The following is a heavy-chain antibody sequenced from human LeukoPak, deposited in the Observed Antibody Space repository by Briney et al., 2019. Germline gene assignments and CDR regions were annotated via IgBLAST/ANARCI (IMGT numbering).Heavy chain of an antibody. CDR2: ISRSGSYI. J-gene: IGHJ3*02. V-gene: IGHV3-21*01. D-gene: IGHD3-16*01. Sequence: GGSLRLSCTASGFTFSSYSMNWVRQAPGKGLEWVSSISRSGSYIYYADSAKGRFTISRDNAKNSLYLQMNSLRAEDTAVYYCARMRGQGGQDIWGQGTMVTVSS. CDR3: ARMRGQGGQDI. CDR1: GFTFSSYS.